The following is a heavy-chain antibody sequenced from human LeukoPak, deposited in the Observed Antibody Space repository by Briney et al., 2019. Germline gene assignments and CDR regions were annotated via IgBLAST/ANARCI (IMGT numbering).Heavy chain of an antibody. CDR1: GYTFTSYY. CDR3: AREGFRTAAPGNWFDP. CDR2: INPSGGST. J-gene: IGHJ5*02. D-gene: IGHD6-13*01. V-gene: IGHV1-46*01. Sequence: GASVKVSCKASGYTFTSYYMHWVRQAPGQGLEWMGIINPSGGSTSYAQKFQGRVTMTRDTSTSTVCMELSSLRSEDTAVYYCAREGFRTAAPGNWFDPWGQGTLVTVSS.